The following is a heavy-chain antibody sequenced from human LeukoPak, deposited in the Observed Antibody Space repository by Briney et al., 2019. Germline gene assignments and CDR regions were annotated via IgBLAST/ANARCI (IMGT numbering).Heavy chain of an antibody. CDR3: ARDRGGDYGDYGFDY. Sequence: SETLSLTCTVSGGSISSGDYYWSWIRQPPGKGLEWIGYIYYSGSTYYNPSLKSRVTISVDTSKNQFSLKLSSVTAADTAVYYCARDRGGDYGDYGFDYWGQGTLVTVSS. D-gene: IGHD4-17*01. CDR1: GGSISSGDYY. J-gene: IGHJ4*02. CDR2: IYYSGST. V-gene: IGHV4-30-4*01.